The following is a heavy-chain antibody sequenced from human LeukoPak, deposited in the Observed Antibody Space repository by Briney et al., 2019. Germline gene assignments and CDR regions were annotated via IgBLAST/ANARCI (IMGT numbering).Heavy chain of an antibody. Sequence: GASVKVSCTASGGTFSSYAISWVRQAPGQGLEWMGWISAYNGNTNYAQKLQGRVTMTTDTSTSTAYMELRSLRSDDTAVYYCARVGSGGYFDTFDYWGQGTLVTVSS. CDR1: GGTFSSYA. V-gene: IGHV1-18*01. CDR3: ARVGSGGYFDTFDY. D-gene: IGHD3-9*01. CDR2: ISAYNGNT. J-gene: IGHJ4*02.